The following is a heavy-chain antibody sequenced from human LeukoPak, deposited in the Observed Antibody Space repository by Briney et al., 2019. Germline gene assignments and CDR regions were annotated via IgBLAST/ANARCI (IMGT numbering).Heavy chain of an antibody. CDR3: ARGGRIQLWPGYDY. J-gene: IGHJ4*02. CDR1: GGSFSGYY. V-gene: IGHV4-34*01. D-gene: IGHD5-18*01. Sequence: NPSKTLSLTSAVYGGSFSGYYWSWIRQPPGKGLEWIGEINHSGSTNYNPSLKSRVTISVDTSKNQFSLKLSSVTAADTAVYYCARGGRIQLWPGYDYWGQGTLVTVSS. CDR2: INHSGST.